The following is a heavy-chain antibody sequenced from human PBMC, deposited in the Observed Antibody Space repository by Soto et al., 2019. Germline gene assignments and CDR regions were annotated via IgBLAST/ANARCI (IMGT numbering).Heavy chain of an antibody. Sequence: SVKVSCKASGGTFSSYAISWVRQAPGQGLEWMGGIIPIVGTANYAQKFQGRVTITADESTSTAYMELSSLRSEDTAVYYCARAMVAWSGYYVHGMDVWGQGTTVTVSS. J-gene: IGHJ6*02. CDR2: IIPIVGTA. CDR1: GGTFSSYA. CDR3: ARAMVAWSGYYVHGMDV. D-gene: IGHD3-3*01. V-gene: IGHV1-69*13.